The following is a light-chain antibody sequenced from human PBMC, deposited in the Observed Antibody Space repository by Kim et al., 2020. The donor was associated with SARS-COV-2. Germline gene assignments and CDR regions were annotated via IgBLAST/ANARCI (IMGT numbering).Light chain of an antibody. Sequence: EIVMTQSPATLSVSPGERATLSCRADQSVSSNLAWYQQKPGQAPRLLVYRASTRATGIPARFSGSGSGTEFTLTISSLQSEDFAVYFCQHYDSWPLAFGGGTKLEI. CDR2: RAS. CDR3: QHYDSWPLA. CDR1: QSVSSN. V-gene: IGKV3-15*01. J-gene: IGKJ4*01.